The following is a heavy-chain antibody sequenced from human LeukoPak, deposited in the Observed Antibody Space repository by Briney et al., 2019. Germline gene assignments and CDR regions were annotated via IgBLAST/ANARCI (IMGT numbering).Heavy chain of an antibody. CDR2: INHNGNVN. V-gene: IGHV3-7*01. Sequence: GGSLRLSCAASGFTFSSYWVNWARQAPGKGLEWVASINHNGNVNYYVDSVKGRFTISRDNAKNSLYLQMNSLRAEDTAVYYCVRSGFCSGADCRGAFDVWGQGTMVTVSS. CDR3: VRSGFCSGADCRGAFDV. J-gene: IGHJ3*01. D-gene: IGHD2-15*01. CDR1: GFTFSSYW.